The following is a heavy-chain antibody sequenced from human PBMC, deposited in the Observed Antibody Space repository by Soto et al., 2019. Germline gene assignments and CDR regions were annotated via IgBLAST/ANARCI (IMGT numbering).Heavy chain of an antibody. CDR2: INHSGST. Sequence: SETLSLTCAVYGGSFSGYYWSWIRQPPGKGLEWIGEINHSGSTNYNPSLKSRVTISVDTSKNQFSLKLSSVTAADTAVYYCAGRLHSSNYGMDVWGQGTTVT. V-gene: IGHV4-34*01. J-gene: IGHJ6*02. CDR1: GGSFSGYY. D-gene: IGHD4-4*01. CDR3: AGRLHSSNYGMDV.